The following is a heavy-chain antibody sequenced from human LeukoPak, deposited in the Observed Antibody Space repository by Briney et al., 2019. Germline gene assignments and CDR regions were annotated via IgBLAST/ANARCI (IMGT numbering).Heavy chain of an antibody. D-gene: IGHD3-9*01. J-gene: IGHJ4*02. CDR1: GYTFTSYY. CDR2: INPSGGNI. Sequence: ASVKVSCKASGYTFTSYYMYWVRQAPGQGLEWMGLINPSGGNIRYAQKFQGRVTMTRDTSTSTVYMELSSLRSEDTAVYYCARFAVHRRLLVTGQFGLDYWGQGTLVTVSS. V-gene: IGHV1-46*01. CDR3: ARFAVHRRLLVTGQFGLDY.